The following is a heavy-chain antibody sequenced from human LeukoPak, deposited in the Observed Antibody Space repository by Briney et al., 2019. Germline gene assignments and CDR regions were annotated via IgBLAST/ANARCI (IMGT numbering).Heavy chain of an antibody. CDR3: ARDSRYYDFWSGYLRTGWFDP. J-gene: IGHJ5*02. CDR1: GGSFSSHY. CDR2: IYYSGST. V-gene: IGHV4-59*11. D-gene: IGHD3-3*01. Sequence: SETLSLTCTVSGGSFSSHYWSWIRQPPGKGLEWIGYIYYSGSTNYNPSLKSRVTISVDTSKNQFSLKLSSVTAADTAVYYCARDSRYYDFWSGYLRTGWFDPWGQGTLVTVSS.